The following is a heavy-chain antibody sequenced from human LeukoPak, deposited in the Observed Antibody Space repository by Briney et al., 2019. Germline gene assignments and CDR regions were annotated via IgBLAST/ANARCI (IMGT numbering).Heavy chain of an antibody. J-gene: IGHJ4*02. V-gene: IGHV1-46*01. Sequence: ASVKVSCKASGYTFTSYYMHWVRQAPGQGLEWMGIINPSGGSTSYAQKFQGRVTMTRDTSTSTVYMELSRLRSEDTAVYCCAREGDGSGSYYEYYFDYWGQGTLVTVSS. CDR3: AREGDGSGSYYEYYFDY. CDR2: INPSGGST. CDR1: GYTFTSYY. D-gene: IGHD3-10*01.